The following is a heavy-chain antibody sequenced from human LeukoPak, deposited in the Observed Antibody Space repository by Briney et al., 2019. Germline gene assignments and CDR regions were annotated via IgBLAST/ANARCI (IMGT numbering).Heavy chain of an antibody. V-gene: IGHV3-48*04. CDR2: ISSSSSTI. CDR3: ARVGGYSSGWSGFVEN. CDR1: GFTFSSYS. J-gene: IGHJ4*02. D-gene: IGHD6-19*01. Sequence: PGGSLRLSCAASGFTFSSYSMNWVRQAPGKGLEWVSYISSSSSTIYYADSVKGRFTISRDNAKNSLNLQMNSLRAEDTAVYYCARVGGYSSGWSGFVENWGQGTLVTVSS.